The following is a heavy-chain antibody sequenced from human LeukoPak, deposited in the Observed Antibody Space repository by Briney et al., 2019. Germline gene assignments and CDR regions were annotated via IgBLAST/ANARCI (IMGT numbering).Heavy chain of an antibody. CDR3: ARGVTNGMDV. V-gene: IGHV3-11*01. CDR1: GFTFSSYA. Sequence: PGGSLRLSCAASGFTFSSYAMSWIRQAPGKGLERVSYISSSGTTIYYADSVKGRFAISRDNAKNSLYLQMNSLRAEDTAVYYCARGVTNGMDVWGQGTTVTVSS. J-gene: IGHJ6*02. D-gene: IGHD3-10*01. CDR2: ISSSGTTI.